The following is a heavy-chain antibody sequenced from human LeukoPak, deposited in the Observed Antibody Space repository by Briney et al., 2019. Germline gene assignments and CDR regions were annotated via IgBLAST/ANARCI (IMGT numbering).Heavy chain of an antibody. Sequence: ASLKASCKLSGYTLTELSMHSVRQAPGKGLEWMGGFDPGDGETIYAQKFQGRVTMSQDTSTDTAYMELSSRGSEDTRVYYCATLMVRGGTDAFDIWGQGTMVTVSS. CDR3: ATLMVRGGTDAFDI. V-gene: IGHV1-24*01. CDR2: FDPGDGET. J-gene: IGHJ3*02. D-gene: IGHD3-10*01. CDR1: GYTLTELS.